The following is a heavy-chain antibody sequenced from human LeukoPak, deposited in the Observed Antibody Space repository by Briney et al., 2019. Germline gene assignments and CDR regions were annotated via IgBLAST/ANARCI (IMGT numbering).Heavy chain of an antibody. Sequence: ASVKVSCKASGYTFTGYYMHWVRQAPGQGLEWMGIINPSGGSTSYAQKFQGRVTMTRDMSTSTVYMELSSLRSEDTAVYYCARVNVDTAMGYYFDYWGQGTLVTVSS. CDR2: INPSGGST. V-gene: IGHV1-46*01. CDR1: GYTFTGYY. D-gene: IGHD5-18*01. CDR3: ARVNVDTAMGYYFDY. J-gene: IGHJ4*02.